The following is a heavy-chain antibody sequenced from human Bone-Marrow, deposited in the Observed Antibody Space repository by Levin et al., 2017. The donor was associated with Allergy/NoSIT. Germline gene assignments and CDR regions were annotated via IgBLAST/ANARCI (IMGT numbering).Heavy chain of an antibody. CDR3: AKLCGGSGWPTGAFDI. CDR1: GFTFSSYG. D-gene: IGHD6-19*01. Sequence: GGSLRLSCAASGFTFSSYGMHWVRQAPGKGLEWVAVISYDGSNKYYADSVKGRFTISRDNSKNTLYLQMNSLRAEDTAVYYCAKLCGGSGWPTGAFDIWGQGTMVTVSS. V-gene: IGHV3-30*18. J-gene: IGHJ3*02. CDR2: ISYDGSNK.